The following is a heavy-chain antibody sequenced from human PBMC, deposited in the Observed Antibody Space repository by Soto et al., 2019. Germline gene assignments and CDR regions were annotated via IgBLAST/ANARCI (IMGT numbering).Heavy chain of an antibody. CDR1: XXTFSSYG. D-gene: IGHD3-3*01. CDR2: IWYDGSNK. V-gene: IGHV3-33*01. Sequence: QVQLVESGGGVVQPGRSLRLSCAASXXTFSSYGMHWVRQAPGKGLEWVAVIWYDGSNKYYADSVKGRLTISRDNSKNTLYLQMNSLRAEDTAVYYCSRSLEPRYYFYGMDVWGQGTTVTVSS. CDR3: SRSLEPRYYFYGMDV. J-gene: IGHJ6*02.